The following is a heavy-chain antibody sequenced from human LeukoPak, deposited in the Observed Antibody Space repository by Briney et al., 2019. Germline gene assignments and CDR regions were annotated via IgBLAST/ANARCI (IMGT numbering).Heavy chain of an antibody. J-gene: IGHJ6*02. V-gene: IGHV4-34*01. D-gene: IGHD2-2*01. CDR1: GGSFSGYY. Sequence: KTSETLSLTCAVYGGSFSGYYWSWIRQPPGKGLEWIGEINHSGSTNYNPSFKSRVTISVDTSKNQFSLKLSSVTAADTAVYYCARGSRNSYYYGMDVWGQGTTVTVSS. CDR3: ARGSRNSYYYGMDV. CDR2: INHSGST.